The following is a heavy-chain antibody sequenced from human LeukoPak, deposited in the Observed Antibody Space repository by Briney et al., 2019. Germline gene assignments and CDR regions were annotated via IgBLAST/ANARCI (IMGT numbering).Heavy chain of an antibody. CDR1: GFRFSDYW. CDR2: ISTDGTST. V-gene: IGHV3-74*01. J-gene: IGHJ4*02. D-gene: IGHD2-15*01. CDR3: ARFRSAGEDY. Sequence: GGSLRLSCAASGFRFSDYWMFWVRQAPGKGPVWVSHISTDGTSTTYADSVKGRFTISRDNAKNTMYLHMNSLRVEDTAVYYCARFRSAGEDYWGQGTLVTVSS.